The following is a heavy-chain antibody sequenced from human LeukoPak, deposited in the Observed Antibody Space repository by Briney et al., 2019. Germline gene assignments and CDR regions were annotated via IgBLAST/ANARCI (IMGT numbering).Heavy chain of an antibody. CDR1: GFTFSSYA. Sequence: GRSLRLSCAASGFTFSSYAMHWVRQAPGKGLEWVAVISYDGSNKYYADSVKGRFTISRDNAKNSLYLQMNSLRAEDTAVYHCARVSPNTVTTLQYFDYWGQGTLVTVSS. J-gene: IGHJ4*02. CDR3: ARVSPNTVTTLQYFDY. CDR2: ISYDGSNK. V-gene: IGHV3-30*04. D-gene: IGHD4-17*01.